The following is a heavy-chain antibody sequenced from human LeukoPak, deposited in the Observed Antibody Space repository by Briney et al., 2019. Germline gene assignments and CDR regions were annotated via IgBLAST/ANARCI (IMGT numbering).Heavy chain of an antibody. J-gene: IGHJ4*02. CDR3: AKYAPPTTVVTRFFDS. D-gene: IGHD4-23*01. Sequence: GGSLRLSCAASGFTFDDYAMHWVRQAPGKGLEWVSGISWNSGGIGYADSVEGRFTISRDNSKNTLYLQMNSLRVEDTAIYYCAKYAPPTTVVTRFFDSWGQGTLVTVSS. V-gene: IGHV3-9*01. CDR1: GFTFDDYA. CDR2: ISWNSGGI.